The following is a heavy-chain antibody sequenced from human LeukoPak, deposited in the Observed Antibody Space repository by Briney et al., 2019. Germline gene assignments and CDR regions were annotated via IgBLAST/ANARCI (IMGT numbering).Heavy chain of an antibody. V-gene: IGHV5-51*01. CDR3: ATRAYGSGSARDYFDY. CDR1: GYSFTSYW. D-gene: IGHD3-10*01. CDR2: IYSSDSNT. Sequence: NAGESLKISCKGSGYSFTSYWIGWVRQKPGKGLEWMGIIYSSDSNTRYSPSFQGQVTISADKSISTAYLQWNSLQASDTAMYYCATRAYGSGSARDYFDYWGQGTLVTVSS. J-gene: IGHJ4*02.